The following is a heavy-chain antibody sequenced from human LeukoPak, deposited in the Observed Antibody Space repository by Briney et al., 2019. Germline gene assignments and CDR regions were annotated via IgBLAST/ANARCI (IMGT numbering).Heavy chain of an antibody. CDR2: IIPIFGTA. CDR3: ARDRWDSSSWYGNFDY. D-gene: IGHD6-13*01. V-gene: IGHV1-69*05. Sequence: SVKVSCKASGGTFSSYAIGWVRQAPGQGLEWMGRIIPIFGTANYAQKFQGRATITTDESTSTAYMELSSLRSEDTAVYYCARDRWDSSSWYGNFDYWGQGTLVTVSS. J-gene: IGHJ4*02. CDR1: GGTFSSYA.